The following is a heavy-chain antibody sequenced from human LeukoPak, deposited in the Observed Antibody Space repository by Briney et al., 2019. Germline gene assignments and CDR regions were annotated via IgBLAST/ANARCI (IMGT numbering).Heavy chain of an antibody. Sequence: GGSLRLSCAASGFTFSSYGMHWVRQAPGKGLEWVAVIWYDGSNKYYADSVKGRFTISRDSSKNTLYLQMNSLRAEDTAVYYCARKHSSGYYPDYWGQGTLVTVSS. V-gene: IGHV3-33*01. CDR1: GFTFSSYG. CDR2: IWYDGSNK. D-gene: IGHD3-22*01. J-gene: IGHJ4*02. CDR3: ARKHSSGYYPDY.